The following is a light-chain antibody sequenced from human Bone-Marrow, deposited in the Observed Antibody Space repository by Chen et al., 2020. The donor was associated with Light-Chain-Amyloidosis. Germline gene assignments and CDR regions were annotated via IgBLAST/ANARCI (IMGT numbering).Light chain of an antibody. CDR3: HQSRNLPHT. CDR1: QNIGSS. J-gene: IGKJ2*01. CDR2: FAS. Sequence: EVVLTQSPDFQSVTPKEKVTITCRASQNIGSSLHWYQQKPDQSPKLLIKFASQSFSGVPSRFSGSGSVTDVTLTINSLEAEDAATYFCHQSRNLPHTFGQGTKLEIK. V-gene: IGKV6-21*01.